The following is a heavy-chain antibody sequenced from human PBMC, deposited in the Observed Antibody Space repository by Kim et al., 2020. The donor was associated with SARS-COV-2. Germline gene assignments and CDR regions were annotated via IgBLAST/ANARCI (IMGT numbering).Heavy chain of an antibody. CDR3: VKDRGTVTTGTGTFDY. D-gene: IGHD4-17*01. Sequence: GGSLRLSCSASGFIFSSYAMHWVRQAPGKGLEYVSGISSNGGYTYYADSEKDRFTISRDNSKNTLYLQMSSLRADDTAVYYCVKDRGTVTTGTGTFDYWGQGTLVTVSS. CDR1: GFIFSSYA. V-gene: IGHV3-64D*09. CDR2: ISSNGGYT. J-gene: IGHJ4*02.